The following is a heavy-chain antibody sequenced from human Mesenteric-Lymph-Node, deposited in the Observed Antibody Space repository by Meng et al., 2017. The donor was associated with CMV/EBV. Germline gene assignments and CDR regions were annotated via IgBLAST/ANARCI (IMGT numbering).Heavy chain of an antibody. CDR3: VRDLAWSSSQDAFDI. CDR2: IRGSSPYI. CDR1: GFDFSSHE. D-gene: IGHD6-6*01. J-gene: IGHJ3*02. Sequence: GGSLRLSCAVSGFDFSSHEMNWVRQAPGKGLEWVSAIRGSSPYIYSRSSGDTLYADSVRGRFTVSRDDAKNSLYLQMDSLRVEDTAVYYCVRDLAWSSSQDAFDIWGQGTLVTVSS. V-gene: IGHV3-21*01.